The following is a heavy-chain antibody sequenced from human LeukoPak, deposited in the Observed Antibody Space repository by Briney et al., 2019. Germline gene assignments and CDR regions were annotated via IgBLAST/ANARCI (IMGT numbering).Heavy chain of an antibody. Sequence: GGSLRLSCAASGFTFSSYAMSWVRQAPGKGLEWVSAISGSGGSTYYADYVKGRFTISRDNSKNTLYLQMNSLRAEDTAVYYCAKTLWFGELSWFDPWGQGTLVTVSS. D-gene: IGHD3-10*01. CDR1: GFTFSSYA. CDR3: AKTLWFGELSWFDP. V-gene: IGHV3-23*01. J-gene: IGHJ5*02. CDR2: ISGSGGST.